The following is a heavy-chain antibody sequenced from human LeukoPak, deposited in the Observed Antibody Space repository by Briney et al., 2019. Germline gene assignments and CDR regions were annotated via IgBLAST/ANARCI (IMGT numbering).Heavy chain of an antibody. D-gene: IGHD3-10*02. J-gene: IGHJ4*02. CDR1: GFTFSNYW. V-gene: IGHV3-23*01. CDR3: AKPAPITTFDFDY. CDR2: ISGSGGST. Sequence: GGSLRLSCAASGFTFSNYWMHWFRQAPGKGLEWVSAISGSGGSTYYADSVKGRFTISRDNSKNTLYLQMNSLRAEDTAVYYCAKPAPITTFDFDYWGQGTLVTVSS.